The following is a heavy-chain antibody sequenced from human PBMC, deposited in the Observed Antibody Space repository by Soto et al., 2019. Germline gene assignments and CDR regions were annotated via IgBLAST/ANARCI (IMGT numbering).Heavy chain of an antibody. J-gene: IGHJ4*02. CDR2: IYYSGST. V-gene: IGHV4-59*01. CDR1: GGSISSYY. Sequence: SETLSLTCTVSGGSISSYYWSWIRQPPGKGLEWIGYIYYSGSTDYNPSLKSRVTISVDTSKNQFSLKVSSVTAADTAVYYCARDLAVAGTGYFDSWGQGTLVTV. CDR3: ARDLAVAGTGYFDS. D-gene: IGHD6-19*01.